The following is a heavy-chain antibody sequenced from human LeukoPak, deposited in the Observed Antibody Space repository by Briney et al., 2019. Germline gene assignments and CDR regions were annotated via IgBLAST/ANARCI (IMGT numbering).Heavy chain of an antibody. J-gene: IGHJ4*02. V-gene: IGHV1-69*05. CDR1: GYTFTSYY. D-gene: IGHD2-2*01. CDR2: IIPVFGTA. Sequence: ASVKVSCKASGYTFTSYYMHWVRQAPGQGLEWMGVIIPVFGTAKYAQKFQGRVTVTTDESTSTAYMELSSLRFDDTAVYYCARGYCDSTICLGRPYFDYWGQGTLVTVSS. CDR3: ARGYCDSTICLGRPYFDY.